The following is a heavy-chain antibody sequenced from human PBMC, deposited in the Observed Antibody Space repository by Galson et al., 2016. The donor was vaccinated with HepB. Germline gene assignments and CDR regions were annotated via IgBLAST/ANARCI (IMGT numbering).Heavy chain of an antibody. Sequence: QSGAEVKKPGESLRISCKGSGYNFTSYWITWVRQMPGKGLEWMGRINPSDSYTNYSPSFQGHIQDRVTISADKSISTAYLQWSSLKASDTAMYYCARLCQQPHDSSGVDGWGQGTTATVSS. D-gene: IGHD6-13*01. CDR3: ARLCQQPHDSSGVDG. CDR2: INPSDSYT. CDR1: GYNFTSYW. V-gene: IGHV5-10-1*01. J-gene: IGHJ6*02.